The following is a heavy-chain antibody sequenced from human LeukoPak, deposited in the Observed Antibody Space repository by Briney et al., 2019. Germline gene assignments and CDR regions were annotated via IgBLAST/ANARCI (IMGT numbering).Heavy chain of an antibody. D-gene: IGHD2-15*01. V-gene: IGHV4-4*07. J-gene: IGHJ4*02. CDR1: GVSIRSYS. CDR3: AREEEGDYSDYFDY. CDR2: IQTSGST. Sequence: SETLSLTCSVSGVSIRSYSWSWIRQPSGKGLEWIGRIQTSGSTNYNPSLRSRVTMSVDTSKNQFSLKLSSVTAADTAVYYCAREEEGDYSDYFDYWGQGTLVTVYS.